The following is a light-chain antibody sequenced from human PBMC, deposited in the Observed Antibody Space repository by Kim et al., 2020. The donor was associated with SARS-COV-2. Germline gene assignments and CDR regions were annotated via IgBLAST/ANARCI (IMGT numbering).Light chain of an antibody. CDR3: QQRSNWIT. CDR2: DAS. Sequence: EIVLTQSPATLSLSPGERATLSCRASQSVSSYLAWYQQKPGQPPRLLIYDASNRATGIPARFRGSGSGTDFTLTISSLQPEDFAVYYCQQRSNWITFGQGTRLEIK. CDR1: QSVSSY. J-gene: IGKJ5*01. V-gene: IGKV3-11*01.